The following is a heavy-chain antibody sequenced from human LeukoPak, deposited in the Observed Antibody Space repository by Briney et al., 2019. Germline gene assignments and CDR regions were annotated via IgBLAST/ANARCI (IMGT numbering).Heavy chain of an antibody. V-gene: IGHV3-21*01. CDR2: ISSSSSYI. D-gene: IGHD4-17*01. CDR3: ARERPYGAPHAFDI. CDR1: GFVFSSYW. Sequence: GGSLRLSCAASGFVFSSYWMHWVRQAPGKGLEWVSSISSSSSYIYYADSVKGRFTISRDNAKNSLYLQMNSLRAEDTAVYYCARERPYGAPHAFDIWGQGTMVTVSS. J-gene: IGHJ3*02.